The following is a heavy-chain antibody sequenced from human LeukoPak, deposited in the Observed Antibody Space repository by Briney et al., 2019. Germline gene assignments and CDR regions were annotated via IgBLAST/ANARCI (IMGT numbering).Heavy chain of an antibody. CDR1: GGSISSYY. CDR2: IYCSGST. CDR3: ARDKIIGDYYDSSGYTY. V-gene: IGHV4-59*12. J-gene: IGHJ4*02. Sequence: TSETLSLTCTVSGGSISSYYWSWIRQPPGKGLEWIGYIYCSGSTNYNPSLKSRVTISVDTSKNQFSLKLSSVTAADTAVYYCARDKIIGDYYDSSGYTYWGQGTLVTVSS. D-gene: IGHD3-22*01.